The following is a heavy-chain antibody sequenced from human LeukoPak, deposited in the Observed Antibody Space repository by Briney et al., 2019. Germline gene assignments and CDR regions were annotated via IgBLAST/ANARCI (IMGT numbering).Heavy chain of an antibody. CDR2: IGTENAYT. J-gene: IGHJ4*02. D-gene: IGHD5-24*01. V-gene: IGHV1-18*01. CDR3: ARDRERGFDY. CDR1: GYTFNTYG. Sequence: EASVKVSCKASGYTFNTYGISWVRQAPGQGLEWMGWIGTENAYTIYAEKFQGRATLTTDTSTTTVHMELRSLRSDDTAVYYCARDRERGFDYWGPGSLVAVSS.